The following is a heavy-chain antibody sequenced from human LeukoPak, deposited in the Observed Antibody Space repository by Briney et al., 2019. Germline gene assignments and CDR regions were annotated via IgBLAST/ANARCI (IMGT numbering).Heavy chain of an antibody. CDR3: ARLNGYSDY. Sequence: SETLSLTCTVSGGSISSSGCYWGWIRQPPGKGLEWIGSVSYSGSTYDNPSLKSRVTISLDTSKNQFSLKLRSVTAADTALYYCARLNGYSDYWGQGTLVTVSS. D-gene: IGHD5-24*01. CDR1: GGSISSSGCY. J-gene: IGHJ4*02. CDR2: VSYSGST. V-gene: IGHV4-39*01.